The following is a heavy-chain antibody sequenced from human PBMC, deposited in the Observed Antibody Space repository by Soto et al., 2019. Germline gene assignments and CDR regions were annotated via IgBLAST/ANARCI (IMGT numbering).Heavy chain of an antibody. D-gene: IGHD1-1*01. Sequence: SETLSLTCTVSGDSISSSSFYWGWIRQPPGKGLEWIGSIYYSGSTYYNPSLKSRVTLSVDTSKNQFSLKLTSMAAADTAVYYCARLRGFPAYNFENWGQGTLVTVSS. V-gene: IGHV4-39*01. J-gene: IGHJ4*02. CDR3: ARLRGFPAYNFEN. CDR1: GDSISSSSFY. CDR2: IYYSGST.